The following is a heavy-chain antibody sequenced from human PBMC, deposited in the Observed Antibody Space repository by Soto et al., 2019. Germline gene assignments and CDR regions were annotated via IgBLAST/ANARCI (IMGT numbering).Heavy chain of an antibody. D-gene: IGHD2-15*01. CDR1: GFTFSSYG. V-gene: IGHV3-33*01. Sequence: QVQLVESGGGVVQPGRSLRLSCAASGFTFSSYGMHWVRQAPGKGLEWVAVIWYDGSNKYYADSVKGRFTISRDNSKNTLYLQMNSLRAEDTAVYYCARDRSTVVVNWFDPWGQGTLVTVSS. CDR3: ARDRSTVVVNWFDP. J-gene: IGHJ5*02. CDR2: IWYDGSNK.